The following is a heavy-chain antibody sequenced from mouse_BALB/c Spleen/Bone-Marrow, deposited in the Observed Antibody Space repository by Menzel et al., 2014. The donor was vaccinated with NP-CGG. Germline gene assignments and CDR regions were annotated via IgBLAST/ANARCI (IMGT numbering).Heavy chain of an antibody. D-gene: IGHD1-1*01. Sequence: EVKLVESGPGLVKPSQSLSLTCTVTGYSITSDYSWNWIQQFPGNKLEWMGYISYSGSTSYNPSLKSRISITRDTSKNQFFLQLNSVTTEDTATYYCAREGLPTVVDYFDYWGQGTTLTVSS. CDR1: GYSITSDYS. CDR2: ISYSGST. CDR3: AREGLPTVVDYFDY. J-gene: IGHJ2*01. V-gene: IGHV3-2*02.